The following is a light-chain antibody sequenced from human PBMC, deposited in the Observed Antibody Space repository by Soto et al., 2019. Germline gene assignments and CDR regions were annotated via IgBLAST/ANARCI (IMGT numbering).Light chain of an antibody. CDR1: QSVSSS. CDR3: QQRSNWPVT. J-gene: IGKJ5*01. V-gene: IGKV3-11*01. Sequence: EIVLTQSTATLSSSPGERATLSCRASQSVSSSLAWYQQKPGQAPRLLIYGASNRAGGIPARFSGSGSGTDFTLTISSLEPEDFAVYYCQQRSNWPVTFGQGTRLEIK. CDR2: GAS.